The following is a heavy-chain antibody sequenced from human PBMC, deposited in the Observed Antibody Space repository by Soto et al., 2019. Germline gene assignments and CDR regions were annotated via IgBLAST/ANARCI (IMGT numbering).Heavy chain of an antibody. D-gene: IGHD3-3*01. J-gene: IGHJ6*02. CDR2: VSSRFENT. V-gene: IGHV1-2*04. CDR3: ARDRRVGGLLRFVESLDYGMDV. CDR1: GYTFTKYD. Sequence: ASVKVSCKASGYTFTKYDIQWVRQAPGQRLEWVGCVSSRFENTRSSQKFQGWVTMTRDTSISTAYMELSRLRSDDTAVYYCARDRRVGGLLRFVESLDYGMDVWGQGTKGTVSS.